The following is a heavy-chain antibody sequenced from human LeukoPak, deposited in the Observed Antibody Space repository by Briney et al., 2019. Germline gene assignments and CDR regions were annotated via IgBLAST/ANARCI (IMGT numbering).Heavy chain of an antibody. CDR3: ARRAQAEMATVWGMVDY. V-gene: IGHV5-51*01. D-gene: IGHD5-24*01. CDR1: GFSFSTYY. Sequence: GESLQISCKGSGFSFSTYYIGWVRQMPGKGLEWMGIIFPGDSDTRYSPSFEGQVTISADKSINTAYLQWSSLKSSDTAIYYCARRAQAEMATVWGMVDYWGQGTVVTVSS. CDR2: IFPGDSDT. J-gene: IGHJ4*02.